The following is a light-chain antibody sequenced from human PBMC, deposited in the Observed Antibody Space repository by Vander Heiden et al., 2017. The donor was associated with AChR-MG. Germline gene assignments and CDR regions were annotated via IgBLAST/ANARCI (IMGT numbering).Light chain of an antibody. CDR3: QAWDSRSNWV. V-gene: IGLV3-1*01. J-gene: IGLJ3*02. CDR1: NLGDKY. CDR2: QKD. Sequence: SYKLTQPPSVSVSPGQTATITCSGVNLGDKYVSRYQQKPGQPPLLVIYQKDKRPAGIPERFSGSNSGNAATLTISGTQSVDEADFCCQAWDSRSNWVFGGGTKLTVL.